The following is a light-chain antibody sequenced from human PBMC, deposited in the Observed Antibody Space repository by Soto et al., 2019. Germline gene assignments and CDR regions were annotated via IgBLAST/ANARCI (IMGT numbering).Light chain of an antibody. J-gene: IGLJ2*01. CDR3: SSFTTSLTVI. CDR1: SNDIGAYQY. V-gene: IGLV2-14*01. CDR2: DVT. Sequence: QSVLTQPASVSASPGQSITISCAGTSNDIGAYQYVSWYQHRPGKAPRLIIYDVTDRPSGVSSRFSGSKSDNLASLTISGLQTDDEADYYCSSFTTSLTVIFGGGTKLTVL.